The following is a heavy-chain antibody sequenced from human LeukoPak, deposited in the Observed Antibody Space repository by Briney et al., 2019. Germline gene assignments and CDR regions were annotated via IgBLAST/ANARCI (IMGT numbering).Heavy chain of an antibody. D-gene: IGHD3-22*01. J-gene: IGHJ4*02. Sequence: SVKVSCKASGGTFSSYAISWVRQAPGQGLEWMGGIIPIFGTANYAQKFQGRVTITADESTSTAYMELSSLRSEDTAVYYCARVIGRYDSSGYYLWGQGTLVTVSS. CDR1: GGTFSSYA. CDR2: IIPIFGTA. V-gene: IGHV1-69*13. CDR3: ARVIGRYDSSGYYL.